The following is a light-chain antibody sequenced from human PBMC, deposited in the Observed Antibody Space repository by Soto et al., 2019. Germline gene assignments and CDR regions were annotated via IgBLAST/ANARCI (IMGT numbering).Light chain of an antibody. CDR2: SAS. CDR3: QQYGSSPWT. Sequence: EIVLTQSPATLSLSPWEIATLSFMASQSVSSYLAWFQQKPGQAPRFLIYSASNRATGIPDRFSGSGSGTDFTLTISRLEPEDFAVYYCQQYGSSPWTFGQGTKVDIK. CDR1: QSVSSY. V-gene: IGKV3-20*01. J-gene: IGKJ1*01.